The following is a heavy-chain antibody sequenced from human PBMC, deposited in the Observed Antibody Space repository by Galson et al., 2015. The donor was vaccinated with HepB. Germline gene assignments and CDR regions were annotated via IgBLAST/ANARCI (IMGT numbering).Heavy chain of an antibody. J-gene: IGHJ6*02. CDR2: IHSGGTT. CDR3: ALGRGYYGMAV. D-gene: IGHD2-15*01. Sequence: SLRLSCAASGFIVSTDYMTWVRQAPGGGLDWVAVIHSGGTTYYAGSVKGRFTISRDDSKNTIYLRMNSLRAEDTAVYYCALGRGYYGMAVWGQGTTVTVSS. V-gene: IGHV3-53*01. CDR1: GFIVSTDY.